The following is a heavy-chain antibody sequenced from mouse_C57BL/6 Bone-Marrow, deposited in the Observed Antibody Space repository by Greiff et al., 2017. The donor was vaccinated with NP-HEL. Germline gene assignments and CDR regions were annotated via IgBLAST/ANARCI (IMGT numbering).Heavy chain of an antibody. J-gene: IGHJ4*01. D-gene: IGHD1-1*01. Sequence: EVMLVESGGGLVQPGGSLKLSCAASGFTFSDYGMAWVRQAPRKGPEWVAFISNLAYSIYYADTVTGRFTISRENAKNTLYLEMSSLRSEDTAMYYCARGYYYGLYYYAMDYWGQGTSVTVSS. CDR1: GFTFSDYG. CDR3: ARGYYYGLYYYAMDY. CDR2: ISNLAYSI. V-gene: IGHV5-15*04.